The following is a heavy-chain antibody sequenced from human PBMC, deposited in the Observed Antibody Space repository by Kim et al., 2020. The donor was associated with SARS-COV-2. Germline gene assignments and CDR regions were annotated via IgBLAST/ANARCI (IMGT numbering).Heavy chain of an antibody. Sequence: SETLSLTCTVSGASMSRTNYWGWIRQPPGKGLEWIGTIHYSGSTSSTPSLTSRVTISIDTSKKQLSLKLSSVTATDTAMYYCVERSGWYIGGFDIWGLGTQVIVSS. CDR3: VERSGWYIGGFDI. CDR2: IHYSGST. J-gene: IGHJ3*02. CDR1: GASMSRTNY. D-gene: IGHD6-13*01. V-gene: IGHV4-39*01.